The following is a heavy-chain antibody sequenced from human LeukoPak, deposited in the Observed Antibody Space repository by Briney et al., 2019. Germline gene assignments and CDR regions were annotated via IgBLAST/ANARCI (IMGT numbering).Heavy chain of an antibody. CDR3: ARGNTFDDSSGYFSRRSYYFDY. Sequence: ASVKVSCTASGYTFTSYAMNWVRQAPGQGLEWMGWINTNTGNPTYAQGFTGRFVFSLDTSVSTAYLQICSLKAEDTAVYYCARGNTFDDSSGYFSRRSYYFDYWGQGTLVTVSS. V-gene: IGHV7-4-1*01. J-gene: IGHJ4*02. CDR2: INTNTGNP. CDR1: GYTFTSYA. D-gene: IGHD3-22*01.